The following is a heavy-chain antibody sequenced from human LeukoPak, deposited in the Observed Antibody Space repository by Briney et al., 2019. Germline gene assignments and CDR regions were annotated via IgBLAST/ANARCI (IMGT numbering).Heavy chain of an antibody. V-gene: IGHV4-39*07. CDR1: GGSISSSSYY. CDR2: IYYSGST. D-gene: IGHD3-22*01. CDR3: ASILPTTMIVART. J-gene: IGHJ3*01. Sequence: SETLSLTCTVSGGSISSSSYYWGWIRQPPGKGLEWIGSIYYSGSTYYNPSLKSRATISVDTSKNQFSLKLSSVTAADTAVYYCASILPTTMIVARTWGQGTMVTVSS.